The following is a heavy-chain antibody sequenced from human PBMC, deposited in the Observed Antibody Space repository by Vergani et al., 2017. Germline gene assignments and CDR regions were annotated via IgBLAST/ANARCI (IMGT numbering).Heavy chain of an antibody. J-gene: IGHJ3*02. V-gene: IGHV4-61*02. CDR3: ERGGYTIAARRAVVRNYAFDI. CDR1: GGSISSGSYY. D-gene: IGHD6-6*01. CDR2: IYPSGST. Sequence: QVQLQESGPGLVKPSQTLSLTCTVSGGSISSGSYYWSWIRQPAGTGLEWIGRIYPSGSTNYNPSLKSRVTISVDTSKNQFSLKLSSVTAADTAVYYCERGGYTIAARRAVVRNYAFDIWGQGTMVTVSS.